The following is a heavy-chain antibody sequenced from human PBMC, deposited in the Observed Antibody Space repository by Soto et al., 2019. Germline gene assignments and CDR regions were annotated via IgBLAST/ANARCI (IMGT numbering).Heavy chain of an antibody. J-gene: IGHJ6*03. V-gene: IGHV3-33*01. CDR2: IWYDGSNK. Sequence: GGSLRLSCAASGFTFSSYGMHWVRQAPGKGLEWVAVIWYDGSNKYYADSVKGRFTISRDNSKNTLYLQMNSLRAEDTAVYYCARGIWFGEYYYYYYMDVWGKGTTVTVSS. CDR3: ARGIWFGEYYYYYYMDV. D-gene: IGHD3-10*01. CDR1: GFTFSSYG.